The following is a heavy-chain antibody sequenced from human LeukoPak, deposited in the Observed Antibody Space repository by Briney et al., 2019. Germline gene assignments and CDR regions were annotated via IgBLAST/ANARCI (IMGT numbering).Heavy chain of an antibody. Sequence: SVKVSCKASGGTFSSYAISWVRQAPGQGLEWMGGIIPIFGTANYAQKFQGRVTITTDESTSTAYMELSSLRSEDTAVYYCARENAGEGDHDYWGQGTLVTVSS. CDR3: ARENAGEGDHDY. CDR1: GGTFSSYA. V-gene: IGHV1-69*05. J-gene: IGHJ4*02. CDR2: IIPIFGTA. D-gene: IGHD3-10*01.